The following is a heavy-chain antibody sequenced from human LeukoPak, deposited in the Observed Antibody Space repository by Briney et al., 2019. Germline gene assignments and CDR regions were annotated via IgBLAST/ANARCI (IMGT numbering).Heavy chain of an antibody. CDR1: GFTFSSYS. CDR2: ISTSSSYI. D-gene: IGHD6-6*01. Sequence: GGSLRLPCAASGFTFSSYSMDWVRQAPGKGLEWVSSISTSSSYIYYADSVKGRFTISRDNAKNSLYLQMNSLRAEDTAVYYCARGSSNIAARNNWFDPWGQGILVTVSS. J-gene: IGHJ5*02. CDR3: ARGSSNIAARNNWFDP. V-gene: IGHV3-21*01.